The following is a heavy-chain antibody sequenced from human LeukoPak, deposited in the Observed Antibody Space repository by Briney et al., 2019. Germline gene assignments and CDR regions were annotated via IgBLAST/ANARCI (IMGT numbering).Heavy chain of an antibody. Sequence: PGGSLRLSCAASGFTFSSYSMNWVRQAPGKGLEWVSYISSSSSTIYYADSVKGRFTISRDNAKNSLYLQMNSLRAEDTAVYYCARDEGVTTYYYYYYGMDVWGQGTTVTVSS. CDR3: ARDEGVTTYYYYYYGMDV. V-gene: IGHV3-48*04. CDR1: GFTFSSYS. D-gene: IGHD4-17*01. CDR2: ISSSSSTI. J-gene: IGHJ6*02.